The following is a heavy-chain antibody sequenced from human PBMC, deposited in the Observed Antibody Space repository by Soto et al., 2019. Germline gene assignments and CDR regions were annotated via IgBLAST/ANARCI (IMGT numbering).Heavy chain of an antibody. CDR1: SGSISSSNW. J-gene: IGHJ4*02. D-gene: IGHD6-13*01. CDR2: IYHSGST. Sequence: SETLSLTCAVSSGSISSSNWWSWVRQPPGKGLEWIGEIYHSGSTNYNPSLKSRVTISVDKSKNQFSLKLSSVTAADTAVYYCARRIAEAGTVPDYWGQGTLVTVSS. V-gene: IGHV4-4*02. CDR3: ARRIAEAGTVPDY.